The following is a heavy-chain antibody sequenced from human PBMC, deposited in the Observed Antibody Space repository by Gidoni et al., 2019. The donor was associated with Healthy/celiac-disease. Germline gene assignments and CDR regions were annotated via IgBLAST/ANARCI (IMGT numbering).Heavy chain of an antibody. CDR1: GFTFSSYG. CDR3: ANPGTVTTG. J-gene: IGHJ4*02. Sequence: QVQLVESGGGVVQPGRSLRLSCAASGFTFSSYGMHWVRQAPGKGLEWVAVISYDGSNKYYADSVKGRFTISRDNSKNTLYLQMNSLRAEDTAVYYCANPGTVTTGWGQGTLVTVSS. V-gene: IGHV3-30*18. D-gene: IGHD4-17*01. CDR2: ISYDGSNK.